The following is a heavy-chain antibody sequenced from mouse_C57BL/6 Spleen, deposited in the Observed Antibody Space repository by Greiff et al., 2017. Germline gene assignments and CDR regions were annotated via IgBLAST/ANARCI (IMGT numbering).Heavy chain of an antibody. CDR3: ARYGSSIWYFDV. CDR2: IWSGGST. J-gene: IGHJ1*03. Sequence: VQLQQSGPGLVQPSQSLSITCTVSGFSLTSYGVHWVRQSPGKGLEWLGVIWSGGSTDYNAAFISRLSISKDNSKSQVFFKMNSLQADDTAIYYCARYGSSIWYFDVWGTGTTVTVSS. D-gene: IGHD1-1*01. V-gene: IGHV2-2*01. CDR1: GFSLTSYG.